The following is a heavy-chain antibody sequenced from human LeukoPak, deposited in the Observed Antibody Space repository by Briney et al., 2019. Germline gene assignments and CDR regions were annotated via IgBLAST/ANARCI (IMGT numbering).Heavy chain of an antibody. CDR2: INHSGST. V-gene: IGHV4-34*01. CDR3: ARGYYDSSGYYYDY. CDR1: GGSFSGYY. Sequence: SETLSLTCAVYGGSFSGYYWSWIRQPPGKGLEWIGEINHSGSTNYNPSLRSRVTISVDTSKNQFSLKLSSVTAADTAVYYCARGYYDSSGYYYDYWGQGTLVTVSS. D-gene: IGHD3-22*01. J-gene: IGHJ4*02.